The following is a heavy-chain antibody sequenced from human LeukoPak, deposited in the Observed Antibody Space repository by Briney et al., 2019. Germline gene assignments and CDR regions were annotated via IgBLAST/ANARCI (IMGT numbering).Heavy chain of an antibody. J-gene: IGHJ1*01. D-gene: IGHD6-19*01. CDR3: ARGGWYPESFQH. V-gene: IGHV4-4*02. Sequence: SETLSLTCAVSGGSISISNWWSWVRQPPGKGLEWIGEIYHSGSTNYNPSLKSRVTISVDTSKNQFSLKLSSVTAADTAVYYCARGGWYPESFQHWGQGALVSVCS. CDR2: IYHSGST. CDR1: GGSISISNW.